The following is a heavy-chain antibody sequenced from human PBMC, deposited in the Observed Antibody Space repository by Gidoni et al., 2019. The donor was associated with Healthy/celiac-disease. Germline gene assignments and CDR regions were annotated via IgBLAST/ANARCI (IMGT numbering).Heavy chain of an antibody. CDR3: ASLWFGELSLYYMDV. Sequence: EVQLVESGGGLVKPGGSLRLSCEASGFTFSRDSMNWVRRAPGKGLELFSSISSSSSYIYYAGSVKGRFTISRDNAKNSLYLQMNSRRAEDTAVYYCASLWFGELSLYYMDVWGKGTTVTVSS. V-gene: IGHV3-21*01. CDR2: ISSSSSYI. CDR1: GFTFSRDS. J-gene: IGHJ6*03. D-gene: IGHD3-10*01.